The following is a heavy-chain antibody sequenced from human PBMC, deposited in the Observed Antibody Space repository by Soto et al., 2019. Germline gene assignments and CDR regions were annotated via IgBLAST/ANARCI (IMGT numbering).Heavy chain of an antibody. CDR3: ATHPGGGGY. Sequence: VQLVESGGGLIQPGGSLRLSCAVSGFTVSNNYMSWVRQAPGKGLEGVSVIYSGGYTAYGDSVKGRFTIPRDNSKNQLKLQKNTREADGTAVCYWATHPGGGGYWGQGTLVTVSS. D-gene: IGHD3-10*01. CDR1: GFTVSNNY. CDR2: IYSGGYT. V-gene: IGHV3-53*01. J-gene: IGHJ4*02.